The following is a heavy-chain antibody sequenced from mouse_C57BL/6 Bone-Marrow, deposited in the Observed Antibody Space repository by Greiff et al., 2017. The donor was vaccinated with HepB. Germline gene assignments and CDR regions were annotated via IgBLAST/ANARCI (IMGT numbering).Heavy chain of an antibody. J-gene: IGHJ1*03. CDR3: ARLRAYDYGWYFDV. CDR1: GYTFTEYT. V-gene: IGHV1-62-2*01. D-gene: IGHD2-4*01. CDR2: FCPGSGSI. Sequence: QVQLQQSGAELVKPGASVKLSCKASGYTFTEYTIHWVKQSPGQGLEWIGWFCPGSGSIKYNEKFKDKATLTADKSSSTVYMELSRLTSEDSAVYFCARLRAYDYGWYFDVWGTGTTVTVSS.